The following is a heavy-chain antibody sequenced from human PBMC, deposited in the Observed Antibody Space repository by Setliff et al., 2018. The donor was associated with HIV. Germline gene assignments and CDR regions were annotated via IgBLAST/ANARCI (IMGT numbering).Heavy chain of an antibody. CDR3: ARGTRVGANDAFDI. CDR1: GYTFTGYY. V-gene: IGHV1-2*06. CDR2: INPNSGGT. Sequence: ASVKVSCKASGYTFTGYYMHWVRPAPGQGLEWMGRINPNSGGTNCAQKCQGRVTMTRDTSISTAYMELSRLRSDDTAVYYCARGTRVGANDAFDIWGQGTMVTVSS. D-gene: IGHD1-26*01. J-gene: IGHJ3*02.